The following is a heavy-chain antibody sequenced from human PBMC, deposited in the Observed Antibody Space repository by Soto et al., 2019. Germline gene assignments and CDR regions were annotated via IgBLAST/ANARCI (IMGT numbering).Heavy chain of an antibody. CDR3: ARRYGPSFDY. CDR1: GGSISSYY. V-gene: IGHV4-59*01. CDR2: IYYSGST. J-gene: IGHJ4*02. D-gene: IGHD4-17*01. Sequence: QVQLQESGPGLVKPSETLSLTCTVSGGSISSYYWSWIRQPPGKGLEWIGYIYYSGSTNYNPSLKSLVTISVDTSKNQFSLKLSSVTAADTAVYYCARRYGPSFDYWGQGTLVTVSS.